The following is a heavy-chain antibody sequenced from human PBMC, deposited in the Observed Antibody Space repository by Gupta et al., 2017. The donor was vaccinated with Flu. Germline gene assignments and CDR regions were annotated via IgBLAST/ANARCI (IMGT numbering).Heavy chain of an antibody. J-gene: IGHJ6*03. CDR1: GFPFTDHF. CDR2: ITSSGRDV. CDR3: ARDRRDLDKGYYYYYKDV. Sequence: VLLVQSGGGLVNPGGSLVLSCLASGFPFTDHFMSLIRQAPGKGPEWVAYITSSGRDVYDADSVKGRFTVTRDNARNSVFLHMHSLRPEDTAMFDCARDRRDLDKGYYYYYKDVWGKGATVTVSS. D-gene: IGHD3-9*01. V-gene: IGHV3-11*01.